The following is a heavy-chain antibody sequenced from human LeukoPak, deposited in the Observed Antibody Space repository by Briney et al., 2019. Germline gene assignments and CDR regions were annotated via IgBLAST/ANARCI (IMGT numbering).Heavy chain of an antibody. V-gene: IGHV3-21*01. CDR1: GFTVSSNY. D-gene: IGHD1-1*01. Sequence: GGSLRLSCAASGFTVSSNYMTWVRQAPGKGLEWVSSISSSSSYIYYADSVKGRFTIPRDNAKNSLYLQMNSLRAEDTAVYYCARGPDTTHWGQGTLVTVSS. J-gene: IGHJ4*02. CDR2: ISSSSSYI. CDR3: ARGPDTTH.